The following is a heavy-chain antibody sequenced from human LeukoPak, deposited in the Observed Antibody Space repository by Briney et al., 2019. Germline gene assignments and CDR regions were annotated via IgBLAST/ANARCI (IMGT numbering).Heavy chain of an antibody. Sequence: AETLSLTCTVSGGSISSSSYCWGWIRQLPGKGLEWIGSIYYSGSTYYNPSLKSRVTISVDTSKSQFSLKLSSVTAADTAVYYCARQTGSGLFSLPGGQGTLVTVSS. CDR1: GGSISSSSYC. D-gene: IGHD3-10*01. J-gene: IGHJ4*02. V-gene: IGHV4-39*01. CDR3: ARQTGSGLFSLP. CDR2: IYYSGST.